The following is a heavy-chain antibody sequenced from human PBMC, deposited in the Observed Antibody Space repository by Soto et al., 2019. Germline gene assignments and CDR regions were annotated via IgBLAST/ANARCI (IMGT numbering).Heavy chain of an antibody. J-gene: IGHJ6*02. D-gene: IGHD2-2*01. CDR2: IVVGSGNT. Sequence: SVKVSCKASGFTFTSSAVQWVRQARGQRLEWIGWIVVGSGNTNYAQKFQERVTITRDMSTSTAYTELSSLRSEDTAVYYCAADIVLVPAAQNYYYYGMDVWGQGTTVTVSS. V-gene: IGHV1-58*01. CDR1: GFTFTSSA. CDR3: AADIVLVPAAQNYYYYGMDV.